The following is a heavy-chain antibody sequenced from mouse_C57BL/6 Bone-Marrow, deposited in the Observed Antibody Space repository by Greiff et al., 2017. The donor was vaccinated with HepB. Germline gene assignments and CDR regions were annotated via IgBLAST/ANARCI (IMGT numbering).Heavy chain of an antibody. Sequence: QVQLQQSGAELVRPGTSVKMSCKASGYTFTNYWIGWAKQRPGHGLEWIGDIYPGGGYTNYNEKFKGKATLTADKSSSTAYMQFSSLTSEDSAIYYCARSGIPAVWAMDYWGQGTSVTVSS. V-gene: IGHV1-63*01. CDR2: IYPGGGYT. D-gene: IGHD3-1*01. J-gene: IGHJ4*01. CDR3: ARSGIPAVWAMDY. CDR1: GYTFTNYW.